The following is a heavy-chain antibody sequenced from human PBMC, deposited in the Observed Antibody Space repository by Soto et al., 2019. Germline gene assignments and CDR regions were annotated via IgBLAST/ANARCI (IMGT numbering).Heavy chain of an antibody. Sequence: QITLKESGPTLVKPTQTLTLTCTFSGFSLTTRGVGVGWIRQPPGKALECLALIYWDDDKRYSPSLQSRLSITKDTSKNQVVLTTTNVDPVDTATYYCAHIPNYYQYDWFDPWDQGTLVSVSS. CDR3: AHIPNYYQYDWFDP. D-gene: IGHD3-16*01. CDR2: IYWDDDK. V-gene: IGHV2-5*02. J-gene: IGHJ5*02. CDR1: GFSLTTRGVG.